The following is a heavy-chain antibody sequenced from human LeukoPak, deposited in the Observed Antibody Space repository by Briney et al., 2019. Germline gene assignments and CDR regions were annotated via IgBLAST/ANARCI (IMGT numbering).Heavy chain of an antibody. Sequence: SETLSLTCTVSGGSISSSSYYWGWIRQPPGKGLEWIRYIYHSGSTYYNPSLKSRVTISVDRSKNQFSLKLSSVTAADTAVYYCATYSSSWYSFDYWGQGTLVTVSS. V-gene: IGHV4-39*07. D-gene: IGHD6-13*01. CDR1: GGSISSSSYY. CDR3: ATYSSSWYSFDY. J-gene: IGHJ4*02. CDR2: IYHSGST.